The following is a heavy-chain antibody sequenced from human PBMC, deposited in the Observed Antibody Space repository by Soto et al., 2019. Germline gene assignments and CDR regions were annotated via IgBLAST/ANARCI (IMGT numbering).Heavy chain of an antibody. V-gene: IGHV3-30*18. J-gene: IGHJ4*02. CDR1: GFTFSSYG. CDR2: ISYDGSNK. Sequence: GESLKISCAASGFTFSSYGMHWVRQAPGKGLEWVAVISYDGSNKYYADSVKGRFTISRDNSKNTLYLQMNSLRAEDTAVYYCAKLPGVTGAYFDYWGQGTLVTVSS. D-gene: IGHD1-20*01. CDR3: AKLPGVTGAYFDY.